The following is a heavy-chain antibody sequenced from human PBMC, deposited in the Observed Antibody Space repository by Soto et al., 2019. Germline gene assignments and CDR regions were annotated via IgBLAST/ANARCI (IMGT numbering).Heavy chain of an antibody. J-gene: IGHJ4*02. Sequence: GGSLRLSCAASGFTFSSYAMHWVRQAPGKGLEWVAVISYDGSNNYYAGSVKGRFTISRDNSKNTLYLQMNSLRAEDTAVYYCARDFGSLGATIDYWGQGTLVTVSS. V-gene: IGHV3-30-3*01. CDR3: ARDFGSLGATIDY. CDR2: ISYDGSNN. D-gene: IGHD1-26*01. CDR1: GFTFSSYA.